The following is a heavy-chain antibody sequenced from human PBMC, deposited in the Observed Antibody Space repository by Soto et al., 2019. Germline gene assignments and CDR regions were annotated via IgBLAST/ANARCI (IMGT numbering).Heavy chain of an antibody. CDR1: GYSFTSYW. CDR2: IYPGDSDT. D-gene: IGHD3-10*01. CDR3: ARLGSSGSYYSVPRGFGYYYYGMDV. J-gene: IGHJ6*02. Sequence: GESLKISCKGSGYSFTSYWIGWVRQMPGKGLEWMGIIYPGDSDTRYSPSFQGQVTISADKSISTAYLQWSSLKASDTAMYYCARLGSSGSYYSVPRGFGYYYYGMDVWGQGTTVTVSS. V-gene: IGHV5-51*01.